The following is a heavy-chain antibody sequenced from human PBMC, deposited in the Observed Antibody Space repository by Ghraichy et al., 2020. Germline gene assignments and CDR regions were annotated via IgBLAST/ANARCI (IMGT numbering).Heavy chain of an antibody. CDR3: ARVAAAGGTAMAYYYYYGMDV. D-gene: IGHD5-18*01. V-gene: IGHV4-34*01. CDR2: INHSGST. J-gene: IGHJ6*02. Sequence: SETLSLTCAVYGGSFSGYYWSWIRQPPGKRLEWIGEINHSGSTNYNPSLKSRVTISVDTSKNQFSLKLSSVTAADTAVYYCARVAAAGGTAMAYYYYYGMDVWGQGTTVTVSS. CDR1: GGSFSGYY.